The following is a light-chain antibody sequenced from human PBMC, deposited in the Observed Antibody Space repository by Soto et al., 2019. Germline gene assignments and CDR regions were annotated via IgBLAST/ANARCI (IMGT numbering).Light chain of an antibody. CDR2: GAS. Sequence: EIVMTQSPVTLSVSPGERATFSCRASQSVSSNLAWYQQKPGQTPRIIIYGASTRATGIPARFRGSGSGTEFTLTISSLQSEDFAIYYCQQYNNWPRTFGQGTKLEIK. CDR3: QQYNNWPRT. CDR1: QSVSSN. V-gene: IGKV3-15*01. J-gene: IGKJ2*01.